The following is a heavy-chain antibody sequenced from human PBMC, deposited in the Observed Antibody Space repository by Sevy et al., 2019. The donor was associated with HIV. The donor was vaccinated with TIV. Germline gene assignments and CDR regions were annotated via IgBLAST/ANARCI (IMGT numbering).Heavy chain of an antibody. Sequence: GGSLRLSCAASGFSFSNYWMHWVRQAPGKGLVWVSRINNDGGTTSYADSVKGRFTISRDNAKNTLYLQMNSLRAEDTAVYYRAGDYYDSKGMDVWGQGTTVTVSS. CDR1: GFSFSNYW. J-gene: IGHJ6*02. V-gene: IGHV3-74*01. D-gene: IGHD3-22*01. CDR2: INNDGGTT. CDR3: AGDYYDSKGMDV.